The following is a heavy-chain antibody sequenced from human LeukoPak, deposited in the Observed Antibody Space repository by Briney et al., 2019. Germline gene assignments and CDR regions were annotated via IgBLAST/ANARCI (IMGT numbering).Heavy chain of an antibody. D-gene: IGHD6-19*01. J-gene: IGHJ3*02. CDR2: INHSGST. Sequence: SETLSLTCAVYGGSFSGYYWSWIRQPPGKGLEWIGEINHSGSTNYNPSLKSRVTISVDTSKNQFSLKLSSVTAADTAVYYCARGSRIKYSSGWRGSGALDIWGQGTMVTVSS. CDR1: GGSFSGYY. CDR3: ARGSRIKYSSGWRGSGALDI. V-gene: IGHV4-34*01.